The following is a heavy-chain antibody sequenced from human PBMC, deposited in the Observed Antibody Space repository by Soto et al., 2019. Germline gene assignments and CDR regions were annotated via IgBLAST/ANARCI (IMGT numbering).Heavy chain of an antibody. CDR1: GGSISRYY. D-gene: IGHD1-26*01. CDR2: IYYSGST. V-gene: IGHV4-59*01. CDR3: ARGLISGSHYSGGWYYFDS. J-gene: IGHJ4*02. Sequence: SETLSLTCTASGGSISRYYWSWIRQPPGKGLEWIGYIYYSGSTNYNPSLKSRVTISVDTSKNQFSLKLSSVNVADTAVYYCARGLISGSHYSGGWYYFDSWGQGTQVTVSS.